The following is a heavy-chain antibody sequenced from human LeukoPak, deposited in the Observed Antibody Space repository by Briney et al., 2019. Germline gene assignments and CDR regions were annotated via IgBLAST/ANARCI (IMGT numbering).Heavy chain of an antibody. CDR1: GGTFSSYA. D-gene: IGHD3-22*01. Sequence: SVNVSCKASGGTFSSYAISWVRQAPGQGLEWMGRSIPILGIANYAQKFQGRVTITADKSTSTAYMELSSLRSEDTAVYYCARGPKNYYDSSGYPRFDPWGQGTLVTVSS. CDR3: ARGPKNYYDSSGYPRFDP. J-gene: IGHJ5*02. CDR2: SIPILGIA. V-gene: IGHV1-69*04.